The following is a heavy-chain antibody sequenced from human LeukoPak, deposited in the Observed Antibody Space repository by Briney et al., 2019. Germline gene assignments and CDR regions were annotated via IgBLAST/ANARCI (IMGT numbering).Heavy chain of an antibody. Sequence: ASVKVSCKVSGYTLTELSMHWVRQAPGKGLEWMGGFDPEDGETIYAQKFQGRVTMTEDTSTDTAYMELSSLRSEDTAVYYCATNYGSGPLGWFDPWGQGPLVTVSS. J-gene: IGHJ5*02. CDR2: FDPEDGET. D-gene: IGHD3-10*01. V-gene: IGHV1-24*01. CDR3: ATNYGSGPLGWFDP. CDR1: GYTLTELS.